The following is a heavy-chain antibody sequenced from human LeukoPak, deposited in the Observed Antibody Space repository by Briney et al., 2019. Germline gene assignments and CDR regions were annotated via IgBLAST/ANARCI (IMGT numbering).Heavy chain of an antibody. V-gene: IGHV1-69*13. Sequence: ASVKVSCKASEGTFSGYVISWVRQAPGQGLEWMGGIIPILGTANYAQKFQVRVTITADESTSTAYMELNSLRSEDTAVYFCARAVVVPAARITAFDICGQGTMVTVSS. CDR2: IIPILGTA. D-gene: IGHD2-2*01. J-gene: IGHJ3*02. CDR1: EGTFSGYV. CDR3: ARAVVVPAARITAFDI.